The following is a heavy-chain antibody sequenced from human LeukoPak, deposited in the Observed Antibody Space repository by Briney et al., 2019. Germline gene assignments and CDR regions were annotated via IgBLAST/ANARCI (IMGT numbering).Heavy chain of an antibody. Sequence: GGSLRLSCAASGFTFSSYSMNWVRQAPGQGLEWVSSISSSSSYIYYADSVKGRFTIPRDNAKNSLYLQRNSLRAEDTAVYYCARGWYEVDYLGQGTLVTVSS. CDR3: ARGWYEVDY. V-gene: IGHV3-21*01. J-gene: IGHJ4*02. D-gene: IGHD2-15*01. CDR2: ISSSSSYI. CDR1: GFTFSSYS.